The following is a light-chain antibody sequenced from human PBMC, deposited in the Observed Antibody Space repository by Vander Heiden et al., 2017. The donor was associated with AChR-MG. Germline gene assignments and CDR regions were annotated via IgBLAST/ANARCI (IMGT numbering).Light chain of an antibody. CDR1: SSNIGNNY. J-gene: IGLJ1*01. CDR2: VNN. CDR3: AAWDDSRNGRYV. V-gene: IGLV1-47*01. Sequence: QSVVPQPPSASGNPGQRVTISCAVSSSNIGNNYVYWYQHRPGTAPKHLIYVNNQRPAGVPDRVSGSKSGTSASRAISGLRSEEEADYYCAAWDDSRNGRYVFGSGTKVTVL.